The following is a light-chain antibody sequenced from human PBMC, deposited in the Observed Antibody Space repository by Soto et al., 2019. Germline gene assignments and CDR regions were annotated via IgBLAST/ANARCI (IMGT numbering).Light chain of an antibody. CDR2: GAS. Sequence: IVLAQSPGTLSLSPGERATLSCRASQSGISDYLAWFQQKPGQAPRLLIYGASLRATGIPDRFIGSGSGADFTLTISRLEPEDFAVYYCQQYGDSPWTFGQGTKVDIK. V-gene: IGKV3-20*01. CDR3: QQYGDSPWT. J-gene: IGKJ1*01. CDR1: QSGISDY.